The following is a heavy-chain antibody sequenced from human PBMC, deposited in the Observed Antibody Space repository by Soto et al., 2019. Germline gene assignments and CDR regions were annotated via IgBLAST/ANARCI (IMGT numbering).Heavy chain of an antibody. J-gene: IGHJ4*02. CDR3: ASTAHSSGWYSGGFDY. D-gene: IGHD6-19*01. Sequence: SETLSLTCTVSGGSISSYYWSWIRQPPGKGLEWIGYIYYSGSTNYNPSLKSRVTIPVDTSKNQFSLKLSSVTAADTAVYYCASTAHSSGWYSGGFDYWGQGTLVTVSS. V-gene: IGHV4-59*01. CDR2: IYYSGST. CDR1: GGSISSYY.